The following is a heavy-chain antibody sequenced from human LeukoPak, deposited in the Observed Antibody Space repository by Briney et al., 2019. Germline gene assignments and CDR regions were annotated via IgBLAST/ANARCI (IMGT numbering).Heavy chain of an antibody. J-gene: IGHJ4*02. CDR3: ARAGAGTEGFDY. CDR1: GYTFTGCY. V-gene: IGHV1-2*02. Sequence: ASVKVSCKASGYTFTGCYMHWVRQAPGQGLEWMGWINPNSGGTNYAQKFQGRVTMTRDTSISTAYMELSRLRSDDTAVYYCARAGAGTEGFDYWGQGTLVTVSS. D-gene: IGHD6-19*01. CDR2: INPNSGGT.